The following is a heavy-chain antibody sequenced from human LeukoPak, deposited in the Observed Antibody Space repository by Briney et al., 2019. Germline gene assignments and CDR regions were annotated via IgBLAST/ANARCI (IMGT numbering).Heavy chain of an antibody. J-gene: IGHJ4*02. CDR1: GFMFSSFW. Sequence: GGSLRLSCAASGFMFSSFWMSWVRQAPGQGLQWVATINQDGSEKYYVDSLKGRFTISRDNAKNSLYLQMNTLRVEDTALYYCARVRWFGESRGQGTLVTVSP. V-gene: IGHV3-7*01. D-gene: IGHD3-10*01. CDR3: ARVRWFGES. CDR2: INQDGSEK.